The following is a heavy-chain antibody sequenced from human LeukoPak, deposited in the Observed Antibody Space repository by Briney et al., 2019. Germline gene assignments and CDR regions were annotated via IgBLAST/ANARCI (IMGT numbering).Heavy chain of an antibody. CDR1: GYTFTSYD. V-gene: IGHV1-8*01. D-gene: IGHD4-17*01. CDR2: MNPNSGNT. Sequence: ASVKVSCKASGYTFTSYDINWVRQATGQGLEWMGWMNPNSGNTGYAQKFQGRVTMTRNTSISTAYMELSSLGSEDTAVYYCARFYGDYAPYYYYYYMDVWGKGTTVTISS. CDR3: ARFYGDYAPYYYYYYMDV. J-gene: IGHJ6*03.